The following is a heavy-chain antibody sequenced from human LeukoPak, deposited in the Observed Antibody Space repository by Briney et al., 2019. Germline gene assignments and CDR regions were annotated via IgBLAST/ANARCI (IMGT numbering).Heavy chain of an antibody. Sequence: PGGSLRLSCAASGFTFSSYAMHWVRQAPGKGLEWVAVISYDGSIEYYADSVKVRFTISRDNSKNTLHLQMNSLRVEDTAVYYCARELYYGSGSPGRDWGQGTLVTVSS. CDR2: ISYDGSIE. V-gene: IGHV3-30*04. D-gene: IGHD3-10*01. CDR1: GFTFSSYA. J-gene: IGHJ4*02. CDR3: ARELYYGSGSPGRD.